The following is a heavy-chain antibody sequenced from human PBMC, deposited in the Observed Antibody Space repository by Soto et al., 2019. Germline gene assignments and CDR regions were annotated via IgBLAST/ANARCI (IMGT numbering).Heavy chain of an antibody. CDR3: AKGWFGELPQGAFDI. J-gene: IGHJ3*02. V-gene: IGHV3-9*01. CDR2: ISWNSGSI. D-gene: IGHD3-10*01. CDR1: GFTFDDYA. Sequence: EVQLVESGGGLVQPGRSLRLSCAASGFTFDDYAMHWVRQAPGKGLEWVSGISWNSGSIGYADSVEGRFTISRDNAKNSLYLQMNSLRAEDTALYYCAKGWFGELPQGAFDIWGQGTMVTVSS.